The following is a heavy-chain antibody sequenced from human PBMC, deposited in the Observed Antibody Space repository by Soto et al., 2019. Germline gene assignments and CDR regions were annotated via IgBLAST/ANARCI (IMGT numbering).Heavy chain of an antibody. CDR2: ISGSGDKT. V-gene: IGHV3-23*01. CDR1: GFTFKYYA. J-gene: IGHJ1*01. CDR3: ARESKWYGGQFFQD. D-gene: IGHD2-8*01. Sequence: EVQLLQSGGGLAQPGTSLRLSCAASGFTFKYYAMTWVRQAPGKGLEWVSTISGSGDKTDYADSVKGRFRVSRDNSKDSLYLQMDSLRADDTAVYYCARESKWYGGQFFQDWGHGTLVTVSS.